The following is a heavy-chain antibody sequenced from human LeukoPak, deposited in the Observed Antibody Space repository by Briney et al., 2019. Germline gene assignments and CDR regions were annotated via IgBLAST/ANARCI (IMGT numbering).Heavy chain of an antibody. D-gene: IGHD3-3*01. CDR2: INPNSGGT. CDR3: ARDYDFWSGYSLYYFDC. CDR1: GYTFTGYY. J-gene: IGHJ4*02. V-gene: IGHV1-2*02. Sequence: ASVKVSCKASGYTFTGYYMHWVRQAPGQGLEWMGWINPNSGGTNYVQKFQGRVTMTRDTSISTAYMELSRLRSDDTAVYYCARDYDFWSGYSLYYFDCWGQGTLVTVSS.